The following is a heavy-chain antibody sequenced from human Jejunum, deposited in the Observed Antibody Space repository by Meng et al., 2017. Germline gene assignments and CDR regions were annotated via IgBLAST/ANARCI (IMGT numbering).Heavy chain of an antibody. Sequence: GSGSCLCTPSGPLSLTCAVSGASISDNNWWSWVRQAPGKGLEWIGEIHHTGNINYNPSLKSRVTMSLDKPKNQFSLEVTSVTAADTAVYYCARDLLGPAIAATGWFDPWGQGTLVTVSS. D-gene: IGHD6-13*01. CDR3: ARDLLGPAIAATGWFDP. CDR2: IHHTGNI. CDR1: GASISDNNW. J-gene: IGHJ5*02. V-gene: IGHV4-4*02.